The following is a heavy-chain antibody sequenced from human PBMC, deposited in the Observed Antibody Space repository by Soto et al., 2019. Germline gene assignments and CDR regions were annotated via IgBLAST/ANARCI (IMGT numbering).Heavy chain of an antibody. V-gene: IGHV3-21*01. Sequence: EVQLVESGGGLVKPGGSLRLSCAASGFTFSSYSMNWVRQAPGKGLEWVSSISSSSNYIYYADSVKGRFTISRDNAKNSLYLQMNSLRAEDTAVYYCARDSSVRGVIPFDYWGQGTLVTVSS. J-gene: IGHJ4*02. CDR1: GFTFSSYS. CDR3: ARDSSVRGVIPFDY. CDR2: ISSSSNYI. D-gene: IGHD3-10*01.